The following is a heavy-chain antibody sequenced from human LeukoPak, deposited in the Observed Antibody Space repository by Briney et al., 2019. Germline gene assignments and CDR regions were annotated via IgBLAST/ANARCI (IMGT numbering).Heavy chain of an antibody. J-gene: IGHJ4*02. V-gene: IGHV4-59*11. Sequence: SETLSLTCTVSGDSINSHFWSWIRQPPGKGLEWIWYIYYTGSTNYNPSLKSRVTISVDTSKNQFSLKLRSVTAADTAVYYCARATDSSGYYYRGATRYYFDYWGQGTLVTVSS. CDR1: GDSINSHF. CDR2: IYYTGST. CDR3: ARATDSSGYYYRGATRYYFDY. D-gene: IGHD3-22*01.